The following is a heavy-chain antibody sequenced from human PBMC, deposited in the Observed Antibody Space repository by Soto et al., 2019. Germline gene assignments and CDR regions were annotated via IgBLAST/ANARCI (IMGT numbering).Heavy chain of an antibody. CDR3: ARLLPAIVATPYYFDY. Sequence: QVQLVQSGAEVKKPGASVKVSCKASGYTFTSYGISWVRQAPGQGLEWMGWISAYNGNTNYAQKLQGRVTMTTDTTTRTAYMELRSLQTDDTAVYYCARLLPAIVATPYYFDYWGQGTLVTVSS. CDR1: GYTFTSYG. D-gene: IGHD5-12*01. V-gene: IGHV1-18*01. J-gene: IGHJ4*02. CDR2: ISAYNGNT.